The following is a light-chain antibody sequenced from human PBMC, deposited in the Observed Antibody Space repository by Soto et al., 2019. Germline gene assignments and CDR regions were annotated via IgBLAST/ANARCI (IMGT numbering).Light chain of an antibody. CDR2: AAS. CDR3: QQLNSFPIT. J-gene: IGKJ5*01. Sequence: DIQMTPSPSSLSASVGDSVTITCLAIQSISSYLNWYQQKPGKSPKLLIYAASSLQSGVPSRFSGSGSGTEFTLTVSSLQTDDFATYYCQQLNSFPITFGQGTRLEIK. CDR1: QSISSY. V-gene: IGKV1-39*01.